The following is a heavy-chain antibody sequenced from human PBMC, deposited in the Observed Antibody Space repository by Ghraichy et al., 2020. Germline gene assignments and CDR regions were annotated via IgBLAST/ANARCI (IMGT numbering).Heavy chain of an antibody. CDR1: GFTFSTHG. V-gene: IGHV3-30*18. J-gene: IGHJ4*02. CDR3: GKDRSGYCSGGSCYPLDS. Sequence: LSLTCAASGFTFSTHGMHWVRQAPGKGLEWVALISYDGSHKYYADSVKGRFTIYRDNSKNTLYLQMTSLNPEDTAVYYCGKDRSGYCSGGSCYPLDSWGQGTLGTVSS. D-gene: IGHD2-15*01. CDR2: ISYDGSHK.